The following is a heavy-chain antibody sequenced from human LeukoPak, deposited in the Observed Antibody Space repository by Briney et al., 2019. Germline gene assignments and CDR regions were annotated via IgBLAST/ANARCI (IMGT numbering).Heavy chain of an antibody. J-gene: IGHJ4*02. CDR3: ARGAQQWLPTFGFDY. V-gene: IGHV4-38-2*02. CDR2: IYHSGST. CDR1: NYSISSAYY. Sequence: PSETLSLTCTVSNYSISSAYYWGWIRQPPGKGLEWIGEIYHSGSTNYNPSLKSRVTISVDKSKNQFSLKLSSVTAADTAVYYCARGAQQWLPTFGFDYWGQGTLVTVSS. D-gene: IGHD6-19*01.